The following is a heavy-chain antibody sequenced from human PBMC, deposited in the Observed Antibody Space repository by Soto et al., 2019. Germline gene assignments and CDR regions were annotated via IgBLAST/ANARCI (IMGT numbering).Heavy chain of an antibody. J-gene: IGHJ4*02. CDR1: GFTFSSYW. CDR3: ARDGVGGGYDDY. V-gene: IGHV3-74*01. D-gene: IGHD2-15*01. CDR2: INSDGIST. Sequence: GGSLRLSCAASGFTFSSYWMHWVRQAPGKGLVWVSRINSDGISTSYADSVKGRFTISRDNAKNTLYLQMNSLRAEDTAVYYCARDGVGGGYDDYWGQGTLVTVSS.